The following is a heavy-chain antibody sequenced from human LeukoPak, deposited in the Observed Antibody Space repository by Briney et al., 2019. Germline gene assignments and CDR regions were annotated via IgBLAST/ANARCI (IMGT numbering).Heavy chain of an antibody. CDR1: GYTCTSSG. J-gene: IGHJ6*02. D-gene: IGHD2-21*02. V-gene: IGHV1-18*01. Sequence: ASVKLSCKASGYTCTSSGISWVRQSPGQGLEWRGWISAYNGNTTYAQKLQGRVTMTTDTSTSTAYMELRSLRSDDTAVYYCARDQGDIVVVTAISYYYYGMDVWGQGTTVTVSS. CDR2: ISAYNGNT. CDR3: ARDQGDIVVVTAISYYYYGMDV.